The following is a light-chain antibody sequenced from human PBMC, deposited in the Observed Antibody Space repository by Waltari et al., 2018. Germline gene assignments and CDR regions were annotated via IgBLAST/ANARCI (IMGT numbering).Light chain of an antibody. CDR1: QSLLYNSNNTNY. Sequence: DIVMTQSPDSLAVSLGERATINCKSSQSLLYNSNNTNYLAWYQLKPGQPPRLLIYWASTRESGVPDRFSGSGSGTDFTLTISSLQAEDVAVYYCQQYYSIPYTFGQGTKLEIK. CDR2: WAS. J-gene: IGKJ2*01. CDR3: QQYYSIPYT. V-gene: IGKV4-1*01.